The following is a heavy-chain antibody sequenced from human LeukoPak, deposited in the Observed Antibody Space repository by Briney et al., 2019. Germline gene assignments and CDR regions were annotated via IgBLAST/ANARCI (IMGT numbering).Heavy chain of an antibody. CDR3: ARGYSSSWSKRDYFDY. V-gene: IGHV4-34*01. Sequence: PSETLSLTCAVHGGSFSGYYWSRIRQPPGKGLEWIGEINHSGSTNYNPSLKSRVTISVDTSKNQFSLKLSSVTAADTAVYYCARGYSSSWSKRDYFDYWGQGTLVTVSS. D-gene: IGHD6-13*01. CDR1: GGSFSGYY. CDR2: INHSGST. J-gene: IGHJ4*02.